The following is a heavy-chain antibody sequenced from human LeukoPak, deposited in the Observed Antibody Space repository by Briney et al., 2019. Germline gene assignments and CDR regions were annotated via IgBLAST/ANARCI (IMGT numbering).Heavy chain of an antibody. J-gene: IGHJ4*02. CDR2: IYTSGRT. Sequence: SETLSLTCTVSGGSISSYYWSWIRQPAGKGLEWIGRIYTSGRTNYNPSLKSRVTMSVDTSKNQFSLKLSSVTAADTAVYYCARGPVAGTDFDYWGQGTLVTVSS. V-gene: IGHV4-4*07. CDR3: ARGPVAGTDFDY. CDR1: GGSISSYY. D-gene: IGHD6-19*01.